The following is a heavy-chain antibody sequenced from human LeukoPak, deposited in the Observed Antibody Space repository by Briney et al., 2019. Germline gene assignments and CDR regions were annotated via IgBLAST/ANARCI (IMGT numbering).Heavy chain of an antibody. Sequence: SETLSLTCTVSGGSISSYYWSWIRQPPGKGLEWIGYIYYSGSTNYNPSLKSRVTRSVDTSKNQFSLKLSSVTAADTAVYYCARLHCSGGSCYSASEGNWFDPWGQGTLVTVSS. J-gene: IGHJ5*02. V-gene: IGHV4-59*08. CDR2: IYYSGST. D-gene: IGHD2-15*01. CDR3: ARLHCSGGSCYSASEGNWFDP. CDR1: GGSISSYY.